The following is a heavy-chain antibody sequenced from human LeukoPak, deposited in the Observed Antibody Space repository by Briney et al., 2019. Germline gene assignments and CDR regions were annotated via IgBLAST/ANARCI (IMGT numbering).Heavy chain of an antibody. CDR2: IYPGDSDT. Sequence: GESLKISCQGSGYSINTYWIGWVRQMPGKGLEWMGIIYPGDSDTRYSPSFQGQVTISVDKSISTAYLQWSSLKASDTAMYYCGTQMVLGVTYYFDYWGQGTLVTVSS. CDR1: GYSINTYW. J-gene: IGHJ4*02. D-gene: IGHD3-10*01. CDR3: GTQMVLGVTYYFDY. V-gene: IGHV5-51*01.